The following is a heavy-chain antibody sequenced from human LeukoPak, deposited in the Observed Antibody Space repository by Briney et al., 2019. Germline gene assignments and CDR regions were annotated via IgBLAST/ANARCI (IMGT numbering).Heavy chain of an antibody. CDR3: ARQSDPYYHYGLDF. Sequence: SETLSLTCALSGGSIENYYWSWIRQPLGKGLEWIGYVYYTGTTSYNPSLKSRVTISVETSKNQFSLTLSSVTAADTAVYHCARQSDPYYHYGLDFWGQGTTVIVSS. CDR1: GGSIENYY. J-gene: IGHJ6*02. CDR2: VYYTGTT. V-gene: IGHV4-59*01.